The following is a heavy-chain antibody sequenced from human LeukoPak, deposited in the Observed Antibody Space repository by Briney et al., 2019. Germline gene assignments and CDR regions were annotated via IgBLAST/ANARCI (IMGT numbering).Heavy chain of an antibody. D-gene: IGHD3-9*01. V-gene: IGHV4-59*01. CDR3: ARSLRYFGENDAFDM. CDR1: GGSISSYY. CDR2: IYYTGST. Sequence: PSETLSLTCTVSGGSISSYYWNWVRQPPGKGLEFIGYIYYTGSTNYNPSLMSRVTISVDTSKNQFSLKLSSVAAADTAMYYCARSLRYFGENDAFDMWGQGTMVTVSS. J-gene: IGHJ3*02.